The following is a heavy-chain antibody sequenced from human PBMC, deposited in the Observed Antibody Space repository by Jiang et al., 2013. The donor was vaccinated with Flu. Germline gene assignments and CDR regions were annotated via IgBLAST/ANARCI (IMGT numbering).Heavy chain of an antibody. V-gene: IGHV6-1*01. J-gene: IGHJ5*02. Sequence: PGLVKPSQTLSLTCAISGDSVSSNSAAWNWIRQSPSRGLEWLGRTYYRSKWYNDYAVSVKSRITINPDTSKNQFSLQLNSVTPEDTAVYYCAREDLFIYDHRDNWFDPWGQGTLVTVSS. CDR1: GDSVSSNSAA. D-gene: IGHD2/OR15-2a*01. CDR3: AREDLFIYDHRDNWFDP. CDR2: TYYRSKWYN.